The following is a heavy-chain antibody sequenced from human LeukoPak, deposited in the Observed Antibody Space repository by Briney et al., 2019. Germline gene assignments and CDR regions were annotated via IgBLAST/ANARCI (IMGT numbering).Heavy chain of an antibody. CDR3: ARVSSSWYQDWYFDL. CDR1: GGSISSYY. Sequence: PSETLSLTCTVSGGSISSYYWSWIRQPAGKGLERIGRIDTSGNTNYKPSLKSRVTMSVDTSKNQFSLKLSSVTAADTAVYYCARVSSSWYQDWYFDLWGRGTLVTVSS. D-gene: IGHD6-13*01. J-gene: IGHJ2*01. CDR2: IDTSGNT. V-gene: IGHV4-4*07.